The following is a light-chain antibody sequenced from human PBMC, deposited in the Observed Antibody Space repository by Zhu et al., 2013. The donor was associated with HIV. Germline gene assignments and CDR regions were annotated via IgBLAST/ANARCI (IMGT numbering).Light chain of an antibody. J-gene: IGKJ1*01. CDR2: DAA. CDR1: QTISNY. V-gene: IGKV1-39*01. CDR3: LQTYSDVQWT. Sequence: DIQMTQSPSSLTASVGDRVTITCRASQTISNYLNWYQQKPGRAPKLLIYDAATLADGVPPRFRGSRFDTRFILTISSLQPEDFASYYCLQTYSDVQWTFGQGTRVEI.